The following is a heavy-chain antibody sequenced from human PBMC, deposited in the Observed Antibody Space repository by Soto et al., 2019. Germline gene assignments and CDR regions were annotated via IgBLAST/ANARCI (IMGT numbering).Heavy chain of an antibody. V-gene: IGHV1-18*01. Sequence: ASVKVSCKASGYTFTSYGISWVRQAPGQGLEWMGWISAYNGNTNYAQKLQGRVTMTTDTSTSTAYMELRSLRSDDTAVYYCARGSGYSSGKANDDFDIWCQGPMVTVSS. CDR2: ISAYNGNT. D-gene: IGHD6-19*01. J-gene: IGHJ3*02. CDR3: ARGSGYSSGKANDDFDI. CDR1: GYTFTSYG.